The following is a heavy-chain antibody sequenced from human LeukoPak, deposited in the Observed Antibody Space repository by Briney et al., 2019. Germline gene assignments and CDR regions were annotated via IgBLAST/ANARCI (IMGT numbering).Heavy chain of an antibody. CDR3: ARPYSSSSYYYGMDV. J-gene: IGHJ6*02. CDR2: IIPIFGTA. Sequence: GASVKVPCKASGGTFSSYGISWVRQAPGQGIEWMGGIIPIFGTANYAQKFQGRVTITADESTSTAYMELSSLRSEDTAVYYCARPYSSSSYYYGMDVWGQGTTVTVTS. V-gene: IGHV1-69*13. D-gene: IGHD6-6*01. CDR1: GGTFSSYG.